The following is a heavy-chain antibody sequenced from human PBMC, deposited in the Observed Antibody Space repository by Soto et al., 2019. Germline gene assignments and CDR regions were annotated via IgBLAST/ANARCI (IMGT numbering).Heavy chain of an antibody. CDR1: GYTFTGYY. D-gene: IGHD2-21*01. V-gene: IGHV1-2*02. Sequence: ASVKVSFKASGYTFTGYYMHWLRQAPGQGLEWMGWINPNSGGTNYAQKFQGRVTMTRDTSISTAYMELSRLRSDDTAVYYCATLWSSFYYYGMDVWGQGTTVTVSS. J-gene: IGHJ6*02. CDR3: ATLWSSFYYYGMDV. CDR2: INPNSGGT.